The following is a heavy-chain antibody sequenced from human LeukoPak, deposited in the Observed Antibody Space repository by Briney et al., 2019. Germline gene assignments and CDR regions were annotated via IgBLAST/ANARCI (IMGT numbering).Heavy chain of an antibody. J-gene: IGHJ5*02. V-gene: IGHV3-15*07. CDR3: STSRRRGYTYGYT. CDR2: IKSKIDGGST. D-gene: IGHD5-18*01. CDR1: GLTFNNAW. Sequence: GGSLRLSCAASGLTFNNAWMNWVRQAPGKGLEWVGRIKSKIDGGSTDYATPVKGRLTISRDDSKNTLYLQMSSLKTEDTAVYYCSTSRRRGYTYGYTWGQGTLVTVSS.